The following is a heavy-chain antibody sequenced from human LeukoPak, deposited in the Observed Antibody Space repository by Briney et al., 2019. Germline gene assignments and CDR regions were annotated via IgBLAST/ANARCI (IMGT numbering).Heavy chain of an antibody. CDR2: IWYDGSNK. CDR3: ARDAYYYDSSFQY. Sequence: GGSLRLSCAASGFTFSSYGMHWVRQAPGKGLEWVAAIWYDGSNKYYADSVKGRFTISRDNSKNTLYLQMNSLRAEDSAVYYCARDAYYYDSSFQYWGQGTLVTVSS. J-gene: IGHJ4*02. D-gene: IGHD3-22*01. CDR1: GFTFSSYG. V-gene: IGHV3-33*01.